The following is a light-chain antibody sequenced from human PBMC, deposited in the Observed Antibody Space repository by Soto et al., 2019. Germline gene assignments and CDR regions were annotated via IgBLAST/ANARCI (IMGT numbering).Light chain of an antibody. CDR1: HDVSSA. CDR3: QQFNSDLFT. J-gene: IGKJ3*01. V-gene: IGKV1-13*02. CDR2: DAS. Sequence: AIQLTQSPSSLSASVGDRVTITWRASHDVSSALAWYQQKPGKAPNLLIYDASSLESGVPSRFSGSGSGTDFTLTISSLQPEDFATYFCQQFNSDLFTFGPGTKVDVK.